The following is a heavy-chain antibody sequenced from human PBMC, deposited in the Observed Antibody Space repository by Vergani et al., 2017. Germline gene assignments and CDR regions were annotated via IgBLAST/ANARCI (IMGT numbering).Heavy chain of an antibody. V-gene: IGHV3-53*04. Sequence: EVQLVESGGGLVQPGGSLRLSCAASGFTVSSNYMSWVRQAPGKGLEWVSVIYSGGSTYYADSVKGRFTISRHNAKNTLYLQMNSLRAEDTAVYYCARDRVNIVXTTAYYYYYYGMDGWGQGTTVTVSS. CDR1: GFTVSSNY. D-gene: IGHD5-12*01. CDR2: IYSGGST. J-gene: IGHJ6*02. CDR3: ARDRVNIVXTTAYYYYYYGMDG.